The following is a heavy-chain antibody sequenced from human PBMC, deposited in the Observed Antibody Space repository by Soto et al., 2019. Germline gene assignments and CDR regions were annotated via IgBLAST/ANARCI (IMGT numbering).Heavy chain of an antibody. CDR1: GGSISSGGYY. CDR3: ARHGYHYGSGSYYIPADFDY. D-gene: IGHD3-10*01. CDR2: IYYSGST. Sequence: SETLSLTCTVSGGSISSGGYYWSWIRQHPGKGLEWIGYIYYSGSTYYNPSLKSRVTISVDTSKNQFSLKLSSVTAADTAVYYCARHGYHYGSGSYYIPADFDYWGQGTLVTVSS. V-gene: IGHV4-31*03. J-gene: IGHJ4*02.